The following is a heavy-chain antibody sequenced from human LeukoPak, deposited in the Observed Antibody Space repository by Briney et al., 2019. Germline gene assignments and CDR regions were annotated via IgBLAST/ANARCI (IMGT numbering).Heavy chain of an antibody. CDR1: GGSISSGGYY. J-gene: IGHJ3*02. Sequence: SQTLSLTCTVSGGSISSGGYYWSWIRQPPGKGLEWIGYIYHSGSTYYNPSLKSRVTISVDRSKNQFSLKLSSVTAADTAVYYCARDHCSSTSCYLAAFDIRGQGTMVTVSS. CDR2: IYHSGST. D-gene: IGHD2-2*01. V-gene: IGHV4-30-2*01. CDR3: ARDHCSSTSCYLAAFDI.